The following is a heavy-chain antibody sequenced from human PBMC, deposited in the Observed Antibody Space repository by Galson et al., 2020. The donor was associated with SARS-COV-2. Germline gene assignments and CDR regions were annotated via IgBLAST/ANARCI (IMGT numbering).Heavy chain of an antibody. CDR1: GFTFSDSG. V-gene: IGHV3-73*01. CDR3: TRVPPYSNSFWDAFDI. CDR2: IRSRATNYAT. J-gene: IGHJ3*02. D-gene: IGHD6-6*01. Sequence: GGSLSLSCAASGFTFSDSGMYWVRQASGKGLEWVGRIRSRATNYATEYAASVKGRFTISRDDSQNTAYLQMNSLKTEDTAVYYCTRVPPYSNSFWDAFDIWGQGTMVTVSS.